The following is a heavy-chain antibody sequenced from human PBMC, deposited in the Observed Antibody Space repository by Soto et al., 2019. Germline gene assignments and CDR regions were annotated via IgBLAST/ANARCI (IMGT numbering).Heavy chain of an antibody. D-gene: IGHD6-13*01. CDR2: ISGSGGTT. V-gene: IGHV3-23*01. Sequence: GGSLRLSCAASGFTFSTYAMSWVRQAPGKGLEWVSVISGSGGTTYYADSVKGRFTISRDNSENTLYLQMNSLIAEDTAVYYCAKVRESAAAGHFDYWGQGTLVTVSS. J-gene: IGHJ4*02. CDR1: GFTFSTYA. CDR3: AKVRESAAAGHFDY.